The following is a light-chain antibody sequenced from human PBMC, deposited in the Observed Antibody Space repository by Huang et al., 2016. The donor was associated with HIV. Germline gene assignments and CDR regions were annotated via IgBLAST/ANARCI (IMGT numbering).Light chain of an antibody. Sequence: ETVLTQSLATLSLSPGERATLSCRASQSVNSYLAWYQQKPGQTPRLLIYDASNRATVIPAMFSGSGSGTDFTLTISSLEPEDFAVYYCQQRKYWPPITFGQGTRLEIK. CDR3: QQRKYWPPIT. CDR1: QSVNSY. CDR2: DAS. J-gene: IGKJ5*01. V-gene: IGKV3-11*01.